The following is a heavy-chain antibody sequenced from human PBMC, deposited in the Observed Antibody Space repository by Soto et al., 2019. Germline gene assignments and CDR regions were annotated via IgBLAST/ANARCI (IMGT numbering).Heavy chain of an antibody. Sequence: GQPLKIPCKGAGYSFSSYWIGWVRQMPGKGLEWMGIIHPGDADTRYNPSFQGQVTISADKSISTAYVQWSSLKASDSAMYYCARFLYGTSSSSIFYYFYGIDVWGQGTTVTVSS. D-gene: IGHD6-6*01. CDR3: ARFLYGTSSSSIFYYFYGIDV. CDR1: GYSFSSYW. V-gene: IGHV5-51*01. J-gene: IGHJ6*02. CDR2: IHPGDADT.